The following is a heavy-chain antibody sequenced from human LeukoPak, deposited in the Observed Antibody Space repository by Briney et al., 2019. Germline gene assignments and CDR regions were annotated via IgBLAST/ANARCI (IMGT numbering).Heavy chain of an antibody. V-gene: IGHV3-53*05. CDR3: AKTSLSDPSGHYYYMDV. Sequence: PGGSLRLSCAASGFTVSSNYMSWVRQAPGKGLEWVSVIYSGGSTYYADSVKGRFTISRDNSQNTVSLQLNNLRIEDTALYYCAKTSLSDPSGHYYYMDVWGKGTTVTVSS. CDR1: GFTVSSNY. D-gene: IGHD3-3*01. CDR2: IYSGGST. J-gene: IGHJ6*03.